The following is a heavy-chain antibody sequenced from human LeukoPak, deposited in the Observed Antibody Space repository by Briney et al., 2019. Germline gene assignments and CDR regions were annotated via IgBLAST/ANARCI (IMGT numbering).Heavy chain of an antibody. V-gene: IGHV1-18*01. CDR2: ISAYNGNT. J-gene: IGHJ6*02. CDR1: GYTFTSYG. CDR3: ARGPVTIFGPGQYYYYGMDV. D-gene: IGHD3-3*01. Sequence: EASVKVSCTASGYTFTSYGISWVRQAPGQGLEWMGWISAYNGNTNYAQKLQGRVTMTTDTSTSTAYMELRSLRSDDTAVYYCARGPVTIFGPGQYYYYGMDVWGQGTTVTVSS.